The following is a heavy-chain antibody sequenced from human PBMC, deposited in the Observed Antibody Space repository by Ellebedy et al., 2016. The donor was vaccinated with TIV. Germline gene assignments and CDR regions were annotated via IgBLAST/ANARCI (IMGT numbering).Heavy chain of an antibody. J-gene: IGHJ5*02. V-gene: IGHV1-69*13. CDR2: ITPLFGTT. Sequence: AASVNVSCKASGSTFSSYTVNWVRQAPGQGLEWMGGITPLFGTTNYAQKFQGRLSITADESTSTVYMELDSLRSKDTAVYYCTRNPGWFDPWGQGTLVTVSS. CDR1: GSTFSSYT. CDR3: TRNPGWFDP.